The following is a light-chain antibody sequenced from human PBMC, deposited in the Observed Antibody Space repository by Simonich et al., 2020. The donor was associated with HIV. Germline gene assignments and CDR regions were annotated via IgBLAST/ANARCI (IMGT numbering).Light chain of an antibody. CDR3: QQYYITPYT. V-gene: IGKV4-1*01. CDR2: WAS. CDR1: QSVLYSSNNKNY. Sequence: DIVMTQSPDSLAVSPGERATIGCKSSQSVLYSSNNKNYLAWYQKKPGQPPKLLIYWASTRQSGVPDRFSGSGSGTDFTLTISSLQAEDVAVYFCQQYYITPYTFGQGTKLEIK. J-gene: IGKJ2*01.